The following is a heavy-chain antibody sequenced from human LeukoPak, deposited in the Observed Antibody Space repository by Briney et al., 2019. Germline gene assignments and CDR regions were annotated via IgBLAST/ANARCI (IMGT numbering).Heavy chain of an antibody. V-gene: IGHV3-66*02. CDR3: ARDRTYYYDSSGYFDY. D-gene: IGHD3-22*01. CDR1: GFTVSSNY. J-gene: IGHJ4*02. CDR2: IYSGGST. Sequence: GGSLRLSCAASGFTVSSNYMSWVRQAPGKGLERVSVIYSGGSTYYADSVKGRFTISRDNSKNTLYLQMNSLRAEDTAVYYYARDRTYYYDSSGYFDYWGQGTLVTVSS.